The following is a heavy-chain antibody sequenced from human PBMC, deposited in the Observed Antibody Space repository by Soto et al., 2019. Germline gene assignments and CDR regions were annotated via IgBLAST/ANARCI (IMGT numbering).Heavy chain of an antibody. Sequence: EVQLLESGGGLVQPGGSLRLSCAASGFTFSSYAMSWVRQAPGKGLEWVSAISGSGGSTYYADSVKGRFTISRDNSKNTLYLQMNSLRAGGTDVYYCGEGYGDYGGSLWGRGTLVTVSS. V-gene: IGHV3-23*01. J-gene: IGHJ2*01. D-gene: IGHD4-17*01. CDR3: GEGYGDYGGSL. CDR2: ISGSGGST. CDR1: GFTFSSYA.